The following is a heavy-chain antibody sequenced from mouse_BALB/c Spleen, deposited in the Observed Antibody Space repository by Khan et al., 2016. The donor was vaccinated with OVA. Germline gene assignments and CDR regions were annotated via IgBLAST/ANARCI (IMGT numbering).Heavy chain of an antibody. V-gene: IGHV2-6-7*01. CDR1: GFSLTGYG. D-gene: IGHD2-10*01. J-gene: IGHJ4*01. Sequence: VQLVESGPGLVAPSQSLSITCTVSGFSLTGYGVTWVRQPPGKGLEWLGMIWGDGTTDYKSVLKSSLSINKDNSKSQVFLKMNSLQTDDTARYYCDRAYYGNYREAMDYWGQGTSVTVSS. CDR2: IWGDGTT. CDR3: DRAYYGNYREAMDY.